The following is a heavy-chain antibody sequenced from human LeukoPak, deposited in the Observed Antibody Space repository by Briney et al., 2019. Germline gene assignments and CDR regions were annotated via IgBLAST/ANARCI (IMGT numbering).Heavy chain of an antibody. Sequence: PGGSLRLSCAASGFTVNSNYMSWVRQAPGMGLEWVSVIYSGGTTYYADSVKGRFTISRDNSKNTLYLQMSSLRAEDTAVYFCARVYSSSWYKVFDYWGQGTLVTVSS. J-gene: IGHJ4*02. V-gene: IGHV3-53*01. CDR3: ARVYSSSWYKVFDY. CDR2: IYSGGTT. CDR1: GFTVNSNY. D-gene: IGHD6-13*01.